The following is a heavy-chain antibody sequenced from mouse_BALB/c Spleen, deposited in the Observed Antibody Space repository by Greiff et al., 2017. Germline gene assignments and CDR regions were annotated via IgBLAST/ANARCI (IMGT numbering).Heavy chain of an antibody. D-gene: IGHD2-4*01. V-gene: IGHV5-9-1*01. Sequence: EVMLVESGGGLVKPGGSLKLSCAASGFTFSSYAMSWVRQTPEKRLEWVATISSGGSYTYYPDSVKGRFTISRDNAKNTLYLQMSSLRSEDTAMYYCARGRDYATLDYWGQGTTRTVSS. CDR3: ARGRDYATLDY. CDR2: ISSGGSYT. J-gene: IGHJ2*01. CDR1: GFTFSSYA.